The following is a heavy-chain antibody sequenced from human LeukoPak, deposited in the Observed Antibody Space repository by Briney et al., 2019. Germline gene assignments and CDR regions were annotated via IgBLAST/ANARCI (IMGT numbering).Heavy chain of an antibody. D-gene: IGHD2-15*01. Sequence: SETLSLTCAVYGGSFSGYYRSWIRQPPGKGLEWIGEINHSGSTNYNPSLKSRVTISVDTSKNQFSLKLSSVTAADTAVYYCARGRGYCSGGSCYGPSYYYYYMDVWGKGTTVTVSS. CDR3: ARGRGYCSGGSCYGPSYYYYYMDV. CDR2: INHSGST. V-gene: IGHV4-34*01. J-gene: IGHJ6*03. CDR1: GGSFSGYY.